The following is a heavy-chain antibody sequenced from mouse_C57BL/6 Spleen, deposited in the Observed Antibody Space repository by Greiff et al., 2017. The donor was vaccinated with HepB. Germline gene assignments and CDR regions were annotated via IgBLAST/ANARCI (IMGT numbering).Heavy chain of an antibody. V-gene: IGHV5-16*01. CDR3: ARDGLYWYFDV. J-gene: IGHJ1*03. CDR1: GFTFSDYY. Sequence: EVKVVESEGGLVQPGSSMKLSCTASGFTFSDYYMAWVRQVPEKGLEWVANINYDGSSTYYLDSLKSRFIISRDNAKNILYLQMSSLKSEDTATYYCARDGLYWYFDVWGTGTTVTVSS. CDR2: INYDGSST.